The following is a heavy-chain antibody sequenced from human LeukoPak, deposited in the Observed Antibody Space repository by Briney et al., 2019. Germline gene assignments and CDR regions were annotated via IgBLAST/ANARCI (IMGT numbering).Heavy chain of an antibody. J-gene: IGHJ4*02. D-gene: IGHD4-11*01. CDR1: GDSMTRGGYY. CDR3: ARAVDYRNYFDY. CDR2: IYHSGTT. Sequence: PSETQSLTCTVSGDSMTRGGYYWSWVRQHPGKGLEWIGFIYHSGTTFYNPSLEGRAAISVDTSQNQFSLKLTSVTAADTAVYYCARAVDYRNYFDYWGQGTLVTVSS. V-gene: IGHV4-31*03.